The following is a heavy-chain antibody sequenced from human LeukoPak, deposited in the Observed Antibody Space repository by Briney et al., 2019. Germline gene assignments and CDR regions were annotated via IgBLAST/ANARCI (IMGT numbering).Heavy chain of an antibody. D-gene: IGHD1-26*01. CDR2: IDATGGGI. CDR3: AKGKVNHLGAFDY. CDR1: GFTFSAYA. V-gene: IGHV3-23*01. Sequence: PGGSLRLSCAAPGFTFSAYAMSWVRQAPGKGLEWVSCIDATGGGIYYADSVRGRFIISRDNSKKMVYLQMDSLRTEDTAIYYCAKGKVNHLGAFDYWGQGTLVAVSS. J-gene: IGHJ4*02.